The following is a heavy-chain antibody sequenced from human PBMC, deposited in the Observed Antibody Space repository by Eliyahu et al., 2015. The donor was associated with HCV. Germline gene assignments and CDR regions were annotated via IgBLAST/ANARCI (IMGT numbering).Heavy chain of an antibody. Sequence: EVQLVQSGAEVKQPGESLKISCKTSGYXFTSYWIGWVRQMPGKGLEWMGTIYPDDSDIKYSPSLQGQVTISADKSKSTAYLQWSSLKASDTAMYYCARRGDYGAKFDWGQGTLVTVSS. D-gene: IGHD4/OR15-4a*01. V-gene: IGHV5-51*01. CDR1: GYXFTSYW. CDR3: ARRGDYGAKFD. CDR2: IYPDDSDI. J-gene: IGHJ4*02.